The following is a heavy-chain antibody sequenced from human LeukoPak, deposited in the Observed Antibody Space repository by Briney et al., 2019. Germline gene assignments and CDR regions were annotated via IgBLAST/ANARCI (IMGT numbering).Heavy chain of an antibody. CDR1: GFTFSSYG. J-gene: IGHJ3*02. CDR3: ASGADDAFDI. V-gene: IGHV3-30*03. Sequence: GGSLRLSCAASGFTFSSYGMHWVRQAPGKGLEWVAVIPYDGSNKYYADSVKGRFTISRDNSKNTLYLQMNSLRAEDTAVYYCASGADDAFDIWGQGTMVTVSS. D-gene: IGHD1-1*01. CDR2: IPYDGSNK.